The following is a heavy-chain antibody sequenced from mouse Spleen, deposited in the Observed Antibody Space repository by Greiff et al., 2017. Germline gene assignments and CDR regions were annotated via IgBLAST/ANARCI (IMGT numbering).Heavy chain of an antibody. Sequence: VQLQQSGAELMKPGASVKISCKATGYTFSSYWIEWVKQRPGHGLEWIGEILPGSGSTNYNEKFKGKATFTADTSSNTAYMQLSSLTSEDSAVYYCARMVTTTGYYAMDYWGQGTSVTVSS. J-gene: IGHJ4*01. CDR2: ILPGSGST. CDR1: GYTFSSYW. V-gene: IGHV1-9*01. D-gene: IGHD2-2*01. CDR3: ARMVTTTGYYAMDY.